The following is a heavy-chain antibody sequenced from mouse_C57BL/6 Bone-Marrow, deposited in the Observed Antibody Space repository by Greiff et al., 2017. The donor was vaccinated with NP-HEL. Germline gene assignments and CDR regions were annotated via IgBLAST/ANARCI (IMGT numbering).Heavy chain of an antibody. Sequence: EVQLQQSGPELVKPGDSVKISCKASGYSFTGYFMNWVMQSHGKSLEWIGRINPYNGDTFYNQKFKGKATLTVDKSSSTAHMELRSLTSDDSAVYYCAREELRWYFDVWGTGTTVTVSS. J-gene: IGHJ1*03. D-gene: IGHD1-1*01. CDR1: GYSFTGYF. V-gene: IGHV1-20*01. CDR3: AREELRWYFDV. CDR2: INPYNGDT.